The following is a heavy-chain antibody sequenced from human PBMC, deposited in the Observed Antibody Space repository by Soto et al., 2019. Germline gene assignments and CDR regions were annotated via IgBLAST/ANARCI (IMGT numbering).Heavy chain of an antibody. CDR3: AAVQYCGGDCYFDY. J-gene: IGHJ4*02. Sequence: SVQVSCKASGGTFSSYAISWVRQAPGEGLEWMGGIIPIFGTANYAQKFQGRVTITADESTSTAYMELSSLRSEDTAVYYCAAVQYCGGDCYFDYWGQGILVTVSS. CDR1: GGTFSSYA. D-gene: IGHD2-21*02. CDR2: IIPIFGTA. V-gene: IGHV1-69*13.